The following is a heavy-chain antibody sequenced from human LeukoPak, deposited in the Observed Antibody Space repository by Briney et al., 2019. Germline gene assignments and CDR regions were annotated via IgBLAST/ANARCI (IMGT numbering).Heavy chain of an antibody. D-gene: IGHD3-9*01. CDR3: ARLCDILTCYIYYYYGMYV. CDR2: MNPNSGDA. CDR1: GYTFTSYD. J-gene: IGHJ6*02. Sequence: SVPDTCKASGYTFTSYDIDGVRQATGQGLEGMGWMNPNSGDAGDAQKSQGRVTMTRNTSIGTAYMELSSLRSEDTAVYYCARLCDILTCYIYYYYGMYVWGQGTTVTVSS. V-gene: IGHV1-8*01.